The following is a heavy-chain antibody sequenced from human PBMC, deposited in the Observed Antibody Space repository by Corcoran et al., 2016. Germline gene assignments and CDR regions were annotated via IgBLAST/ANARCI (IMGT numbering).Heavy chain of an antibody. J-gene: IGHJ5*02. D-gene: IGHD2-2*01. CDR2: INHSGST. Sequence: QVQLQQWGAGLLKPSETLSLTCAVYGGSFSGYYWSWIRQPPGKGLEWIGEINHSGSTNYNPSLKSRVTISVDTSKNQFSLKLSSVTAADTAVYYCAREVPPEIVVVPAAIWFDPWGQGTLVTVSS. CDR1: GGSFSGYY. V-gene: IGHV4-34*01. CDR3: AREVPPEIVVVPAAIWFDP.